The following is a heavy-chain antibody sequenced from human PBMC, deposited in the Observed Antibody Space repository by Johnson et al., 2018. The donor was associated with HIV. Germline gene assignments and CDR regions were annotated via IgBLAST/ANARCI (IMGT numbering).Heavy chain of an antibody. CDR1: GFTFDDYA. J-gene: IGHJ3*02. D-gene: IGHD3-22*01. CDR3: AKGGYDSEDAFDI. Sequence: VQLVESGGGLVQPGRSLRLSCAASGFTFDDYAMHWVRQAPGKGLEWVSGISWNSGSIGYADSVKGRFTISRGNAKNSLYLQMNSLRAEDTALYYCAKGGYDSEDAFDIWGQGTMVTVSS. V-gene: IGHV3-9*01. CDR2: ISWNSGSI.